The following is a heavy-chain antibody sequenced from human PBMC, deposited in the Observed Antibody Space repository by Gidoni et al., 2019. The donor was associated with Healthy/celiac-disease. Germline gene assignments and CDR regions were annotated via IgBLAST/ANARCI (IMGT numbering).Heavy chain of an antibody. CDR3: ARGELGISFDY. J-gene: IGHJ4*02. D-gene: IGHD7-27*01. Sequence: QVQLQESGPGLVKPSQTLSLTCTVSGGSISSGGYYWSWIRQHPGKGLEWIGYIYYSGSTYYNPSLKSLVTISVDTSKNQFSRKLSSVTAADTAVYYCARGELGISFDYWGQGTLVTVSS. CDR2: IYYSGST. CDR1: GGSISSGGYY. V-gene: IGHV4-31*01.